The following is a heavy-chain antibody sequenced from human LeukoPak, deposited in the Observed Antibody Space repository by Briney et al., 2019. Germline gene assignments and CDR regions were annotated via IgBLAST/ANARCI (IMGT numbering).Heavy chain of an antibody. Sequence: ASVKVSCKASGGTFSSYAISWVRQAPGQGLEWMGGIIPIFGTANYAQKFQGRVTITADESTSTAYMELSSLRSEDTAVYYCARAPSRYSNVERSVGRWFYYYMDVWGQGTTVTVSS. CDR1: GGTFSSYA. D-gene: IGHD4-11*01. V-gene: IGHV1-69*13. CDR2: IIPIFGTA. J-gene: IGHJ6*03. CDR3: ARAPSRYSNVERSVGRWFYYYMDV.